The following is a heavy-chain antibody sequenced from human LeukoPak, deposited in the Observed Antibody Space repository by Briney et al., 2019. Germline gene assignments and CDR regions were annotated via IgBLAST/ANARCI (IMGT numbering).Heavy chain of an antibody. CDR3: ARGRPGRAVDY. J-gene: IGHJ4*02. CDR2: INHSGST. D-gene: IGHD3-10*01. V-gene: IGHV4-34*01. CDR1: GGSFSGYY. Sequence: SETLSLTCAVYGGSFSGYYWSWIRQPPGKGLEGIGEINHSGSTNYNPSLKSRVTISVDTSKNQFSLKLSSVTAADTAVYYCARGRPGRAVDYWGQGTLVTVSS.